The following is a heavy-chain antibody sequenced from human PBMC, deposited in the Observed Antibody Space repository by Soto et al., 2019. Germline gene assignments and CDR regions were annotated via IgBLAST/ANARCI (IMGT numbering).Heavy chain of an antibody. CDR3: ARAGYCGTGCYYYFDY. J-gene: IGHJ4*02. CDR2: IKPDGSAT. CDR1: GFTFGSYW. V-gene: IGHV3-7*01. D-gene: IGHD2-21*02. Sequence: EVQLVESGGGLVQPGGSLRLSCAVSGFTFGSYWMNWVRLIPGKGLEWVAYIKPDGSATYYVDSVKGRFTISRDNAKNALYLQMKSLRVEDTSVYYGARAGYCGTGCYYYFDYWGQGTLVTVSS.